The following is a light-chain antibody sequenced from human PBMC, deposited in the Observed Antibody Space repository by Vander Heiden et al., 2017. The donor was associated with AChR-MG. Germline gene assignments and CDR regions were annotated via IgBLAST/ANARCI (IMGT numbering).Light chain of an antibody. CDR1: QSLSSSY. CDR2: GAS. J-gene: IGKJ1*01. V-gene: IGKV3-20*01. Sequence: DIVLTQSPGTLSLSPGEGATLSCRASQSLSSSYLAWYQQKPGQAPRLLIYGASSRATGIPDRFSGSGSGTDFTLTISRLEPEDFGVYYCQQYGSSRTFGQGTKVEIK. CDR3: QQYGSSRT.